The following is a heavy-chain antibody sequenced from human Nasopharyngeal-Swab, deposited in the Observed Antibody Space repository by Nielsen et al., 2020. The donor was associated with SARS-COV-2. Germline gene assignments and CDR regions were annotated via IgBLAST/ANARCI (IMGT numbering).Heavy chain of an antibody. D-gene: IGHD3-22*01. V-gene: IGHV3-48*04. J-gene: IGHJ4*02. CDR1: GFTFSSYS. Sequence: GESLKISCAASGFTFSSYSMNWVRQAPGKGLEWVSYISSSSSTINYADSVKGRFTISRDNAKNSLYLQMNSLRAEDTAVYYCARSGNYYDSSGYYSQVFDYWGQGTLVTVSS. CDR2: ISSSSSTI. CDR3: ARSGNYYDSSGYYSQVFDY.